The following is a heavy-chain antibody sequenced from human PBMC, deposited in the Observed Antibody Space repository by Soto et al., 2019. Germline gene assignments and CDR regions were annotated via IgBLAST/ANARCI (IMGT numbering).Heavy chain of an antibody. CDR3: ARFQLQGCSGGSCYSFWFDP. CDR2: IYYSGST. J-gene: IGHJ5*02. D-gene: IGHD2-15*01. CDR1: GGSISSYY. Sequence: SETLSLTCTVSGGSISSYYWSWIRQPPGKGLEWIGYIYYSGSTNYNPSLKSRVTISVDTSKNQFSLKLSSVTAADTAVYYCARFQLQGCSGGSCYSFWFDPWGQGTLVTVS. V-gene: IGHV4-59*01.